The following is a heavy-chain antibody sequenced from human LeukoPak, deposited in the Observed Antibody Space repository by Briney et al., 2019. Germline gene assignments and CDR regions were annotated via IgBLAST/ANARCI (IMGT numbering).Heavy chain of an antibody. D-gene: IGHD2-21*01. J-gene: IGHJ4*02. CDR2: ISHDGSNK. Sequence: GRSLRLSCAASGFTFNSYAMHWVRQAPGKGLEWVAVISHDGSNKYYADSVKGRFTISRDNSKNTLYLQMNSLRAEDTAVYYCARDEAKPRIKYYFDYWGQGTLVTVSS. V-gene: IGHV3-30-3*01. CDR3: ARDEAKPRIKYYFDY. CDR1: GFTFNSYA.